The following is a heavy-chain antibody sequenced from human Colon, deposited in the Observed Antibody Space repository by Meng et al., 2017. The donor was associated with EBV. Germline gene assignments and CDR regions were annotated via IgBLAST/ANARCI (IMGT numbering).Heavy chain of an antibody. CDR1: GASGATAPYH. CDR3: ARVSSRSFDP. V-gene: IGHV4-61*01. CDR2: IHYIGDT. Sequence: QGQQQGSGLGLSWPSPACSFAGPVAGASGATAPYHRGRIRQPPGKQLEWIAYIHYIGDTNYNPSRKSRLTISLDTSKIQFSLSLRSVTAADTAVYYGARVSSRSFDPWGQGTLVTVSS. J-gene: IGHJ5*02.